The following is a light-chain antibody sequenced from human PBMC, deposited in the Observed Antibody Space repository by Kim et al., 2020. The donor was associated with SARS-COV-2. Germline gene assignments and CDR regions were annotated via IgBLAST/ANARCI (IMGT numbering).Light chain of an antibody. V-gene: IGLV3-21*03. CDR3: QVWDSSSDHPVV. J-gene: IGLJ2*01. CDR2: DDS. CDR1: NIGSKS. Sequence: SYELTQPPSVSVAPGKTARITCGGNNIGSKSVHWYQQKPGQAPVLVVYDDSDRPSGIPGRFSGSNSGNTATLTISRVEDGDEADYYCQVWDSSSDHPVVFGGGTQLTVL.